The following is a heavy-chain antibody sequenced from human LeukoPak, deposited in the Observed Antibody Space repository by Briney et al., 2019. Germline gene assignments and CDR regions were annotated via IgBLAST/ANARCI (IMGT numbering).Heavy chain of an antibody. D-gene: IGHD2-8*01. Sequence: PGGSLRPSCVASGFSFSDSVMSWVRQPPGKGLEWASAVSGDGAVTYYAASVRGRFTISRDNSKNTVYLQMNSLRAEDTATYYCAKVGYCTNNCFRTHDYWGQGALVAVSS. V-gene: IGHV3-23*01. CDR1: GFSFSDSV. CDR3: AKVGYCTNNCFRTHDY. J-gene: IGHJ4*02. CDR2: VSGDGAVT.